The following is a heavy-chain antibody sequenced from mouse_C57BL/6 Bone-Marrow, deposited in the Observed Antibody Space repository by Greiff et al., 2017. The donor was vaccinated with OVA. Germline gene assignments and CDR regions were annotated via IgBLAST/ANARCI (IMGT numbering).Heavy chain of an antibody. Sequence: QVQLQESGAELVRPGASVKLSCKASGYTFTSYGISWVKQRPGQGLEWIGEIYPRRGNTYYNEKFKGKATLTVDKSSSTAYMELRILTSEDAAVYFCGLITSVVADYWGQGTTLTVSS. CDR3: GLITSVVADY. V-gene: IGHV1-81*01. J-gene: IGHJ2*01. CDR2: IYPRRGNT. D-gene: IGHD1-1*01. CDR1: GYTFTSYG.